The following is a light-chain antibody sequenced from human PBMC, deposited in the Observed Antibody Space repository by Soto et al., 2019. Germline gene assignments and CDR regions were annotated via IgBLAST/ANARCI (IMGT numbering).Light chain of an antibody. Sequence: EIVLTQSPATLSLSPGQRATLSCRASQSVGRYLAWYQQKPGQAPRLLIYDASNIATGIPARFSGSSSGTDFTLTISSVEPEDFAVSYCQQRSNWSPITFGQGTRLEIK. CDR3: QQRSNWSPIT. CDR2: DAS. J-gene: IGKJ5*01. CDR1: QSVGRY. V-gene: IGKV3-11*01.